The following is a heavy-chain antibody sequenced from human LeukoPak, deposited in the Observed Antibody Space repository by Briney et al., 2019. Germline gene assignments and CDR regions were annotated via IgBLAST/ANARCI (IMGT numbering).Heavy chain of an antibody. CDR3: ARDTVLRYFDWLTHDAFDI. CDR1: GYTFTGYY. CDR2: INPNSGGT. Sequence: ASVKVSCKASGYTFTGYYMHWVRQAPGQGLEWMGWINPNSGGTNYAQKFQGRVTMTRDTSISTAYMELSRLRSDDTAVYYCARDTVLRYFDWLTHDAFDIWGQGTMVTVSS. V-gene: IGHV1-2*02. J-gene: IGHJ3*02. D-gene: IGHD3-9*01.